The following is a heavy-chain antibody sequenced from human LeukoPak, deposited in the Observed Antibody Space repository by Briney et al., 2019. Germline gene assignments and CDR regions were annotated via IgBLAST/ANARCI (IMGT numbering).Heavy chain of an antibody. V-gene: IGHV4-34*01. CDR3: ARGSPYCSSTSCYPNYIDY. CDR1: GGSFSGYY. D-gene: IGHD2-2*01. J-gene: IGHJ4*02. Sequence: PSETLSLTCAVYGGSFSGYYWSWIRQPPGKGLEWIGEINHSGSTNYNPSLKSRVTISVDTSKNQFSLKLSSVTAADTAVYYCARGSPYCSSTSCYPNYIDYWGQGTLVTVSS. CDR2: INHSGST.